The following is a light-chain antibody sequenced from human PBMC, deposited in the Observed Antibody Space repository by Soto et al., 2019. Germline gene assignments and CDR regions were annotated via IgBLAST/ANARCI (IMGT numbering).Light chain of an antibody. Sequence: QSALTQPPSASGSPGQSVTISCTGTSRDVGGYNSVSWYQQHPGKAPKLMIYEVTKRPSGVPDRFSGSKSGNTASLTVSGLQAEDEADYYCSSYAGSSSYVFGTGTKVTVL. J-gene: IGLJ1*01. CDR1: SRDVGGYNS. V-gene: IGLV2-8*01. CDR3: SSYAGSSSYV. CDR2: EVT.